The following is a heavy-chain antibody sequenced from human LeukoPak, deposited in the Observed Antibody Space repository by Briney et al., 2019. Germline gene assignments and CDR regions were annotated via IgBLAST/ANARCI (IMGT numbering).Heavy chain of an antibody. D-gene: IGHD3-22*01. CDR1: GFTFSNYA. V-gene: IGHV3-23*01. CDR3: AKDRSLTLPTFERSGYYYY. J-gene: IGHJ4*02. CDR2: ISGSGDST. Sequence: GGSLRLSCAASGFTFSNYAMSWVRQAPGKGLEWVSAISGSGDSTYYADSVKGRFTISRDNSNNTLYLQMNSLRAEDTALYYCAKDRSLTLPTFERSGYYYYWGQGTLVTVSS.